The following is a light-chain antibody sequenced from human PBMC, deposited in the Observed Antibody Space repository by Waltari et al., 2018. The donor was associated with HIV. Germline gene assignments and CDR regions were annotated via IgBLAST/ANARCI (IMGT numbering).Light chain of an antibody. CDR2: RKN. CDR1: SNKVDDQG. CDR3: SAWDNTLNGWV. Sequence: QAGLTQPPSLSVGLGQTATLTCTGDSNKVDDQGAAWLQHHQGHPPKVISPRKNNRASGVSEKFSAFRSGKTAFLTITGLRPEDEADYFCSAWDNTLNGWVFGGGTQLTVL. V-gene: IGLV10-54*04. J-gene: IGLJ3*02.